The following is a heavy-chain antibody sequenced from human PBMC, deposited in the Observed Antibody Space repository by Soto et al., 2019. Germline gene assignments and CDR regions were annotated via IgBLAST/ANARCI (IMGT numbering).Heavy chain of an antibody. V-gene: IGHV4-59*01. CDR2: SYYSRST. CDR1: GGSISSYY. D-gene: IGHD6-19*01. CDR3: ARGGLVSGWYYFDY. J-gene: IGHJ4*02. Sequence: QVQLQESGPGLVKPSETLSLTCTVSGGSISSYYWSWIRQPPGKGLEWIGYSYYSRSTNYNPSLKSRVTISVDTSKNPFSLKLSSVIAADTAVYYCARGGLVSGWYYFDYWGQGTLVTVSS.